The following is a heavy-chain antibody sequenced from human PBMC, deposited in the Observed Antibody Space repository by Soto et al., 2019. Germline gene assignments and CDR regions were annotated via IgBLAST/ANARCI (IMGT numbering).Heavy chain of an antibody. CDR2: ISSSSTYL. CDR1: GFTFSSYS. CDR3: ARDRGTMVRGDTYGMDV. D-gene: IGHD3-10*01. V-gene: IGHV3-21*06. Sequence: AGGSLRLSCAASGFTFSSYSMNWVRQAPGKGLEWVSSISSSSTYLYYADSLKGRFTISRDNAKNLLYLQMNSLRAEDTVVYYCARDRGTMVRGDTYGMDVWGQGTTVTVSS. J-gene: IGHJ6*02.